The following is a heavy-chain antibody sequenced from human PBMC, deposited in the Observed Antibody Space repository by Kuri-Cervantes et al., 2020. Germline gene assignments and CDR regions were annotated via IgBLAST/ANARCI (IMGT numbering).Heavy chain of an antibody. CDR2: ISSSGSTI. Sequence: LSLTCAASGFTFSDYYMSWIRQAPGKGLEWVSYISSSGSTIYYADSVKGRFTISRDNAKNSLFLQMNSLRAEDTAVYYCARVWGQDYYYYGTDVWGQGTTVTVSS. J-gene: IGHJ6*02. D-gene: IGHD3-16*01. CDR3: ARVWGQDYYYYGTDV. V-gene: IGHV3-11*01. CDR1: GFTFSDYY.